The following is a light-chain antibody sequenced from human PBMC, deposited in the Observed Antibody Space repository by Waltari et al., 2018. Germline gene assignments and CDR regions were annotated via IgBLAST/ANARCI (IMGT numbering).Light chain of an antibody. CDR2: DVS. CDR1: SSDVGSYNL. Sequence: QSALTQPASVSGSPGQSITISCTGTSSDVGSYNLFSWYQQHPGKTPKLMIYDVSKRPSGGLNRFAGSKSGNTASLTISVLQTEDEAEYYCCSYAGSSTYVVFGGGTKLTVL. V-gene: IGLV2-23*02. CDR3: CSYAGSSTYVV. J-gene: IGLJ2*01.